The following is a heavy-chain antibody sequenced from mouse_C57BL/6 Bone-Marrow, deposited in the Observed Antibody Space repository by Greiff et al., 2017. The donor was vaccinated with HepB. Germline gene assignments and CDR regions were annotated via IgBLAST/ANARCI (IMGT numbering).Heavy chain of an antibody. V-gene: IGHV1-64*01. CDR3: TRCTVYGRGHY. CDR1: GYTFTSYW. Sequence: QVQLQQPGAELVKPGASVKLSCKASGYTFTSYWMHWVKQRPGQGLEWIGMIHPNSGSTNYNEKFKSKATLTVDKSSSTAYMQLSSLTSEDSAVYYCTRCTVYGRGHYGGQGTTLTVSS. J-gene: IGHJ2*01. CDR2: IHPNSGST. D-gene: IGHD1-1*01.